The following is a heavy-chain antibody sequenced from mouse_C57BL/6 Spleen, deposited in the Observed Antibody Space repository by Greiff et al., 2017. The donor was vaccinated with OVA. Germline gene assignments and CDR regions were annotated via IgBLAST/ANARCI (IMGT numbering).Heavy chain of an antibody. V-gene: IGHV1-42*01. Sequence: VHVKQSGPELVKPGASVKISCKASGYSFTGYYMNWVKQSPEKSLEWIGEINPSTGGTTYNQKFKAKATLTVDKSSSTAYMQLKSLTSEDSAVYYCARSASYGSFDYWGQGTTLTVSS. J-gene: IGHJ2*01. D-gene: IGHD1-1*01. CDR2: INPSTGGT. CDR1: GYSFTGYY. CDR3: ARSASYGSFDY.